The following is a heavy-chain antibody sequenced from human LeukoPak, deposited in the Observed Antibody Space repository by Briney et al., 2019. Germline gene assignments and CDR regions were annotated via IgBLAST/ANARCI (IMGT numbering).Heavy chain of an antibody. V-gene: IGHV4-59*08. Sequence: PSETLSLTCTVSGGSISSYYWSWIRQPPGKGPEWIGYIYYSGSTNYNPSLKSRVTISVDTSKNQFSLKLSSVTAADTAVYYCARGHYYYGMDVWGQGTTVTVSS. CDR1: GGSISSYY. CDR3: ARGHYYYGMDV. CDR2: IYYSGST. J-gene: IGHJ6*02.